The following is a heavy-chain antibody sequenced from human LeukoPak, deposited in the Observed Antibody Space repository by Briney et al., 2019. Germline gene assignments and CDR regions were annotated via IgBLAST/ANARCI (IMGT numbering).Heavy chain of an antibody. CDR1: GFTVSSNY. CDR2: IYSGGST. D-gene: IGHD6-19*01. V-gene: IGHV3-53*01. Sequence: GGSLRLSCAASGFTVSSNYMSWVRQAPGKGLEWVSVIYSGGSTYYADSVKGRFTISRDNSKNTLYPQMNSLRAEDTAVYYCARGRAAVAGYFDYWGQGTLVTVSS. J-gene: IGHJ4*02. CDR3: ARGRAAVAGYFDY.